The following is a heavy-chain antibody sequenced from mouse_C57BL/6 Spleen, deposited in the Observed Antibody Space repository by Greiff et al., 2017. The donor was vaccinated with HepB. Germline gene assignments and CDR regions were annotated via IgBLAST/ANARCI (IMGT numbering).Heavy chain of an antibody. CDR3: ARGGYDGYAMDY. CDR2: ISSGGSYT. J-gene: IGHJ4*01. V-gene: IGHV5-6*01. CDR1: GFTFSSYG. Sequence: EVQLVESGGDLVKPGGSLKLSCAASGFTFSSYGMSWVRQTPDKRLEWVATISSGGSYTYYPDSVKGRFTISRDNAKNTLYLQMRSLKSEDTAMYYCARGGYDGYAMDYWGQGTSVTVAS. D-gene: IGHD2-2*01.